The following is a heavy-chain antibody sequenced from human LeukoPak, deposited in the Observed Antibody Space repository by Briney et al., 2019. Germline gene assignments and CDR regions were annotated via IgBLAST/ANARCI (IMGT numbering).Heavy chain of an antibody. Sequence: PGRSLRLSCAASGFTFSSYGMHWVRQAPGKGLEWVAVIWYDGSNKYYADSVEGRFTISRDNSKNTLYLQMNSLRAEDTAVYYCARGGVYGSGSYFDYWGQGTLVTVSS. V-gene: IGHV3-33*01. CDR2: IWYDGSNK. CDR1: GFTFSSYG. J-gene: IGHJ4*02. D-gene: IGHD3-10*01. CDR3: ARGGVYGSGSYFDY.